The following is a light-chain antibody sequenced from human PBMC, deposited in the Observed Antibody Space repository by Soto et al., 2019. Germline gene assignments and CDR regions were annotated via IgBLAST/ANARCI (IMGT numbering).Light chain of an antibody. CDR3: QQYGSSPLT. CDR1: QSVTNSH. J-gene: IGKJ4*01. Sequence: EIVLTQSPGTLSLFPGERATLSCRASQSVTNSHLAWYQQRPGQAPRLLIYGASSRATGIPDRFRGSGSGTDFTLTISSLEPEDFAVYHCQQYGSSPLTFGGGTKVEIK. V-gene: IGKV3-20*01. CDR2: GAS.